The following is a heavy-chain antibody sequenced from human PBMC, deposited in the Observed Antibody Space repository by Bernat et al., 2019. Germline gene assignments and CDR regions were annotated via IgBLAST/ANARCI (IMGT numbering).Heavy chain of an antibody. CDR1: GFTFSSYG. CDR3: AKVHRDTARVSGMDV. V-gene: IGHV3-30*18. Sequence: QVQLVESGGGVVQPGRSLRLSCAASGFTFSSYGMHWVRQAPGKGLEWVAVISYDGSNKYYADSVKGRFTISRDNSKNTLYLQMNSLRAEDTAVYYCAKVHRDTARVSGMDVWGQGTTVTVSS. D-gene: IGHD5-18*01. J-gene: IGHJ6*02. CDR2: ISYDGSNK.